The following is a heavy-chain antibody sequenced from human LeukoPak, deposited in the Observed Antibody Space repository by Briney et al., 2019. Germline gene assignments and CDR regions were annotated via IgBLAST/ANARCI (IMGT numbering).Heavy chain of an antibody. CDR1: GYTFTSYG. CDR2: ISAYNGNT. V-gene: IGHV1-18*01. D-gene: IGHD1-26*01. Sequence: ASVKVSCKASGYTFTSYGISWVRQAPGQGLEWMGWISAYNGNTNYAQKFQGRVTMTRDTSISTAYMELSRLRSDDTAVYYCARGGSGSYSYYYYYYMDVWGKGTTVTVSS. CDR3: ARGGSGSYSYYYYYYMDV. J-gene: IGHJ6*03.